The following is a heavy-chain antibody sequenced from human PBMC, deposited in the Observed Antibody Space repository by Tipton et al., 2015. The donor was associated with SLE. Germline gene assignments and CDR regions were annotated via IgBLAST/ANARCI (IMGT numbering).Heavy chain of an antibody. Sequence: TLSLTCTVSGGSISSGGYYWNWIRQPAGKGLEWIGRIYTSGSTNYNPSLKSRVTMSVDTSKNQFSLKLSSVTAADTAVYYCARGGDPDYFDYWGQGTLVTVSS. J-gene: IGHJ4*02. CDR1: GGSISSGGYY. CDR3: ARGGDPDYFDY. CDR2: IYTSGST. D-gene: IGHD2-21*01. V-gene: IGHV4-61*02.